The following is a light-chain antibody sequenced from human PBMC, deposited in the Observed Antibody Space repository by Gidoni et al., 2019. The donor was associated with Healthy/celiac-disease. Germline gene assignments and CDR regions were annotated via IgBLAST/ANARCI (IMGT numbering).Light chain of an antibody. CDR2: GAS. J-gene: IGKJ2*04. V-gene: IGKV3-20*01. CDR3: QQYGSSPLCS. CDR1: QSVSSSY. Sequence: ETVLTQSPGTLSLSQGERATLSYRASQSVSSSYLAWYQQKPGQAPRLLIYGASSRATGIPDRFSGSVSGTDFTLTISRLEPEDFAVYYCQQYGSSPLCSFGQGTKLEIK.